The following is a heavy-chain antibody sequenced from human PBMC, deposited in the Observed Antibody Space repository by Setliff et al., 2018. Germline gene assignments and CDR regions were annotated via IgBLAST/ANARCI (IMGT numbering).Heavy chain of an antibody. CDR3: ARTYDSSGYHDAFDI. J-gene: IGHJ3*02. CDR2: IYPGDSDT. Sequence: GESLKISCKGSAYTFTSYWIGWVRQMPGKGLEWMGIIYPGDSDTRYSPSFQGQVTISADKSITTAYLQWSSLRASDTAMYYCARTYDSSGYHDAFDIWGQGTKVTVSS. CDR1: AYTFTSYW. V-gene: IGHV5-51*01. D-gene: IGHD3-22*01.